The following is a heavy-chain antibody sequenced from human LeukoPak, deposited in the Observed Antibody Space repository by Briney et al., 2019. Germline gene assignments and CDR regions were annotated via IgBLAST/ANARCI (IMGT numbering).Heavy chain of an antibody. V-gene: IGHV3-66*02. CDR2: IYSGGST. D-gene: IGHD2-21*01. CDR3: ATKIYSSPPFDY. J-gene: IGHJ4*02. Sequence: GGSLRLSCAASGFSVSRNYMSWVRQAPGKGLECVSVIYSGGSTNYADSVKGRFTISRDKSKNTLYLQMNSLRAEDTAVYYCATKIYSSPPFDYWGQGTLVTVSS. CDR1: GFSVSRNY.